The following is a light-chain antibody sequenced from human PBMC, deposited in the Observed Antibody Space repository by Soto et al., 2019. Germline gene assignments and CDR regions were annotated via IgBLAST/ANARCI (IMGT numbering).Light chain of an antibody. J-gene: IGKJ5*01. CDR2: GAS. Sequence: MVMAQSPATLAVSPGERVPVSCRTSHSVNSHVAWYQQKPGQAPRLLLYGASTRATGIPVRFSGSGFGTEFTLTISSLQSEDFAVYYCQQYKNWPLFGQGTRLEIK. CDR1: HSVNSH. V-gene: IGKV3-15*01. CDR3: QQYKNWPL.